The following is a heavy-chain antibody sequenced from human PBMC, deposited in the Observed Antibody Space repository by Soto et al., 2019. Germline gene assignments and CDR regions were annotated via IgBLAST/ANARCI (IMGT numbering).Heavy chain of an antibody. V-gene: IGHV1-8*01. Sequence: PVEASSKASGYTFTSYAINWVRQATGQGLEWMGWMNPNSGNAGYAQKFQGRVTMTRNTSISTAYMELSSLRPEDTAVYYCARGTAAAGTIYYYYYMDVWGKGTTVTVSS. CDR1: GYTFTSYA. D-gene: IGHD6-13*01. CDR2: MNPNSGNA. J-gene: IGHJ6*03. CDR3: ARGTAAAGTIYYYYYMDV.